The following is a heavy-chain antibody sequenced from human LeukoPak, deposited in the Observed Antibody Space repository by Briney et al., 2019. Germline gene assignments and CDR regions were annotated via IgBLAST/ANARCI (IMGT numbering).Heavy chain of an antibody. J-gene: IGHJ4*02. CDR2: ISSSSSYI. D-gene: IGHD1-26*01. V-gene: IGHV3-21*01. CDR1: GFTSSSYS. CDR3: ARDNYGCIVEALGSCYFDY. Sequence: PGGSLRLSCAASGFTSSSYSMNWVRQAPGKGLEWVSSISSSSSYIYYADSVKGRFTISRDNAKNSLYLQMNSLRAEDTAVYYCARDNYGCIVEALGSCYFDYWGQGTLVTVSS.